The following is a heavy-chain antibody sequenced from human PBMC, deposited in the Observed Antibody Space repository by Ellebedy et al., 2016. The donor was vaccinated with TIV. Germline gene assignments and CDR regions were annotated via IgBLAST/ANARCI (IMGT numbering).Heavy chain of an antibody. J-gene: IGHJ4*02. CDR1: GGSISNYY. CDR3: ARGGIGVGADY. Sequence: SETLSLTCIVSGGSISNYYWNWIRQPPGKGLEWIGYIYYSESTNYNPSLKSRVTISLDTSKNQFSLKLTSVTAADTAVYYCARGGIGVGADYWGQGTLVTVSS. D-gene: IGHD1-26*01. CDR2: IYYSEST. V-gene: IGHV4-59*08.